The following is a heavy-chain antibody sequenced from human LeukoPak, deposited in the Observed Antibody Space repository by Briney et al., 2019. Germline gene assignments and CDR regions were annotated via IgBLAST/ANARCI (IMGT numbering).Heavy chain of an antibody. CDR3: ARGAEYYAIWRGYAGYSDY. CDR1: GGSISTGNW. J-gene: IGHJ4*02. D-gene: IGHD3-3*01. V-gene: IGHV4-4*02. CDR2: IYHSGSS. Sequence: SETLSLTCAVSGGSISTGNWWSWVRQSPDKGLEWIGEIYHSGSSNYNPSLKSRVTMSIDNSKHHFSLKLTSVTAADTAVYFCARGAEYYAIWRGYAGYSDYWGQGISVTVSS.